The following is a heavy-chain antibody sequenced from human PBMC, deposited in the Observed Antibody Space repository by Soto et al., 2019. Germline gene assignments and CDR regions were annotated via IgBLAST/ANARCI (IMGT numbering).Heavy chain of an antibody. Sequence: PGGSLRLSCAVSGFTFSSHWMHWVRQAPGKGLQWVSRINTGGATNYADFVEGRFTISRDNTKNTLYLQMNSLRGEDTAQYYCVRGTTDWYGVDFWGRGTLVTVSS. CDR2: INTGGAT. V-gene: IGHV3-74*01. CDR1: GFTFSSHW. J-gene: IGHJ4*02. CDR3: VRGTTDWYGVDF. D-gene: IGHD3-10*01.